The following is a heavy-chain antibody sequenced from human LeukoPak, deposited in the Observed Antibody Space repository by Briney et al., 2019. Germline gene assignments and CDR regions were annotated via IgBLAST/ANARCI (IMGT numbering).Heavy chain of an antibody. J-gene: IGHJ6*03. CDR2: IYYSGST. V-gene: IGHV4-39*01. Sequence: KPSETLSLTCTVSGGSISSSGYYWGWIRQPPGKGLEWIGSIYYSGSTYYNPSLKSRVTISVDTSKNQFSLKLSSVTAADTAVYYCARHGVSYYYYYYMDVWGKGTTVTISS. D-gene: IGHD3-10*01. CDR3: ARHGVSYYYYYYMDV. CDR1: GGSISSSGYY.